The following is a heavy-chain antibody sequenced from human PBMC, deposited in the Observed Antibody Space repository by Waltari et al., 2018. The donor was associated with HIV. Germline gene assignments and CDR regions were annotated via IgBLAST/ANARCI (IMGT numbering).Heavy chain of an antibody. CDR1: GYTFTNYD. CDR3: ARGLGGSGSSYDYYFDY. Sequence: QVQLVQSGAEVKKPGASVKVSCKASGYTFTNYDINWVRQATGQGLEWMGWVNPNRGNTDYAQKFQGRGTMTRNTSIRTVYMELSSLRSEDTAVYYCARGLGGSGSSYDYYFDYWGQGTLLTVSS. D-gene: IGHD3-10*01. J-gene: IGHJ4*02. CDR2: VNPNRGNT. V-gene: IGHV1-8*01.